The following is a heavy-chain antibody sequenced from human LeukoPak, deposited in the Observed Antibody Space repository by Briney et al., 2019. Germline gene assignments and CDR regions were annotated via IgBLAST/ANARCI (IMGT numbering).Heavy chain of an antibody. CDR3: AKDSEWLADYYYGMDV. J-gene: IGHJ6*02. Sequence: PGGSLRLSCAVSGFTFSTYAMHWVRQTPGKGLEWVAVISYDGSNKYYADSVKGRFTISRDNSKNTLYLQMNSLRAEDTAVYYCAKDSEWLADYYYGMDVWGQGTTVTVSS. D-gene: IGHD6-19*01. CDR2: ISYDGSNK. CDR1: GFTFSTYA. V-gene: IGHV3-30-3*01.